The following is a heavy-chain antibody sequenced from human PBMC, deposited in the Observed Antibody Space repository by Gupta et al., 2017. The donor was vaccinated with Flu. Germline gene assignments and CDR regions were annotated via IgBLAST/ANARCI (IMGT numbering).Heavy chain of an antibody. CDR3: TRDPRAGDY. D-gene: IGHD6-19*01. Sequence: QVQLVESGGGLVKPGGSLRLSCAASGFPFSDYYITWIRQAPGKGLEWISYISPRSNDINYADSVKGRFTISRDNAKDSLYLQIDNLIVDDTAFYFCTRDPRAGDYWGQGTLVTVSS. CDR1: GFPFSDYY. V-gene: IGHV3-11*05. J-gene: IGHJ4*02. CDR2: ISPRSNDI.